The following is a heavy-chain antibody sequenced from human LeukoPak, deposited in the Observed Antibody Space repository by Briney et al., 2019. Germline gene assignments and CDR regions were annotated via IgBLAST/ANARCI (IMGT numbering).Heavy chain of an antibody. CDR3: ARVTLYCSSTSCYSHWFDP. Sequence: SQTLSLTCAISGDSVSSNSAAWNWIRQSPSRGLEWLGRTYYRSKWYNDYAVSVKSRITINPDTSKNQFSLRLNSVTPEDTAVYYCARVTLYCSSTSCYSHWFDPWGQGTLVTVSS. CDR1: GDSVSSNSAA. D-gene: IGHD2-2*02. V-gene: IGHV6-1*01. CDR2: TYYRSKWYN. J-gene: IGHJ5*02.